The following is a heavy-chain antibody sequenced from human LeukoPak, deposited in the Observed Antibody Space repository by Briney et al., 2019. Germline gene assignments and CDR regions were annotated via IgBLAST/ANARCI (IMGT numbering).Heavy chain of an antibody. CDR2: IDPKSGGT. CDR1: GYTFTAYY. J-gene: IGHJ6*03. D-gene: IGHD6-6*01. V-gene: IGHV1-2*02. CDR3: ARETAPQYSSSIYYYYMDV. Sequence: ASVKVSCKPSGYTFTAYYLHWVRQTPGQGREWMGWIDPKSGGTNYAQKFQGRVTMTRDTSISTAYMELTRLTSDDTAVYYCARETAPQYSSSIYYYYMDVWGKGTTVTVSS.